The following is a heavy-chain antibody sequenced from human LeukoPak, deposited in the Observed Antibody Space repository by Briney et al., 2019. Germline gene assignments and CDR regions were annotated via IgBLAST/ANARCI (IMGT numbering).Heavy chain of an antibody. V-gene: IGHV3-48*02. J-gene: IGHJ4*02. CDR2: ISSSSSTI. D-gene: IGHD3/OR15-3a*01. Sequence: GGSLRLSCAASGFTFSSYSMNWVRQAPGKGLEWVSYISSSSSTIYYADSVKGRFTISRDNAKNSLYLQMNSLRDEDTAVYYCARAALDFWTPAFDYWGQGTLVTVSS. CDR3: ARAALDFWTPAFDY. CDR1: GFTFSSYS.